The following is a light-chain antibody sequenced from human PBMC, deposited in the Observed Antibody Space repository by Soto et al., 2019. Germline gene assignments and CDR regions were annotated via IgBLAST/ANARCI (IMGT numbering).Light chain of an antibody. CDR2: SNN. J-gene: IGLJ3*02. CDR1: SSNIGSNT. Sequence: QSVLTQSPSASGTPGQRVTISCSGSSSNIGSNTVNWYQQVPGTAPKLLIYSNNQRPSGVPHRFSGAKSGTSASLAISGLQSEDEADYYCASWDDSLHGPVFGGGTKLTVL. V-gene: IGLV1-44*01. CDR3: ASWDDSLHGPV.